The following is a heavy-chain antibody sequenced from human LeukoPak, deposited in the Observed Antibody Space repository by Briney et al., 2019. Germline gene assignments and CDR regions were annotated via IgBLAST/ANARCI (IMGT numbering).Heavy chain of an antibody. V-gene: IGHV4-39*07. CDR1: GGSISSSSYY. D-gene: IGHD3-22*01. CDR3: ARGRKDSSGYYFDY. Sequence: SETLSLTCTVSGGSISSSSYYWGWIRQPPGKGLEWIGSIYYSGSTYYNPSLKSRVTISVDTSKNQFSLKLSSVTAADAAVYYCARGRKDSSGYYFDYWGQGTLVTVSS. CDR2: IYYSGST. J-gene: IGHJ4*02.